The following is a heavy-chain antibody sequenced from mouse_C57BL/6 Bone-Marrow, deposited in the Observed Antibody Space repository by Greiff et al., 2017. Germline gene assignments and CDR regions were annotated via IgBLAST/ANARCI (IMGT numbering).Heavy chain of an antibody. Sequence: EVKVVESGGGLVQPGGSLKLSCAASGFTFSDYYMYWVRQTPEKRLEWVAYISNGGGSTYYPDTVKGRFTLSRDNAKNTLYLQMSRLKSEDTAMYYCARHHDYLYAMDYWGQGTSVTVSS. CDR1: GFTFSDYY. CDR3: ARHHDYLYAMDY. J-gene: IGHJ4*01. D-gene: IGHD2-4*01. CDR2: ISNGGGST. V-gene: IGHV5-12*01.